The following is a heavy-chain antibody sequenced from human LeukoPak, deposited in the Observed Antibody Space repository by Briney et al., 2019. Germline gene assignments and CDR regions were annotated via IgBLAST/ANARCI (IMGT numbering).Heavy chain of an antibody. CDR3: ASADYYGSGSYYPPFDY. CDR1: GGSISSGGYS. J-gene: IGHJ4*02. Sequence: PSETLSLTCAVSGGSISSGGYSWSWIRQPPGKGLEWIGYIYHSGSTYYNPSLKSRVTISVDRTKNQFSVNLSSVTAADAAVYYCASADYYGSGSYYPPFDYWGQGTLVTVSS. CDR2: IYHSGST. D-gene: IGHD3-10*01. V-gene: IGHV4-30-2*01.